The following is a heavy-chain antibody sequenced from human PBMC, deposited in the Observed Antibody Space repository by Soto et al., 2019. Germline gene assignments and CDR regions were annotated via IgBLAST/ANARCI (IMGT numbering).Heavy chain of an antibody. D-gene: IGHD2-15*01. V-gene: IGHV1-69*13. CDR1: GGTFSSYA. Sequence: SVKVSCKASGGTFSSYAISWVRQAPGQGLEWMGGIIPTFGTANYAQKFQGRVTITADESTSTAYMELSSLRSEDTAVYYCARGAAPHYYYYGMDVWGQGTTVTVSS. CDR3: ARGAAPHYYYYGMDV. J-gene: IGHJ6*02. CDR2: IIPTFGTA.